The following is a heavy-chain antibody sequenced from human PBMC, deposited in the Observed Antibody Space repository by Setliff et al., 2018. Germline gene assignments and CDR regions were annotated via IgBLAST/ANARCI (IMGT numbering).Heavy chain of an antibody. CDR2: VYTSGST. V-gene: IGHV4-61*02. D-gene: IGHD6-19*01. CDR1: GDSISNDTYY. J-gene: IGHJ5*02. Sequence: SETLSLTCTVSGDSISNDTYYWSWIRQPAGKGLEWIGRVYTSGSTNYNPSLNSRVTISLDTSKNQFSLKLSSVTAADTAVYYCARRSGWPNWFDPWGQGTLVTVSS. CDR3: ARRSGWPNWFDP.